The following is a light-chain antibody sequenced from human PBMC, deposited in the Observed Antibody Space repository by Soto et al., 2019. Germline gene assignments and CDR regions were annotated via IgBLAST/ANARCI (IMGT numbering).Light chain of an antibody. CDR1: QDISTY. CDR2: GAS. Sequence: RLTQSPSSLSASVGDTVTISCRASQDISTYLAWYQQKPGKAPTLLIFGASSLHNGVPPRFAGSGSGSEFTLTINLLQPDDFATYYCQHYTLYSAPFGQGTRV. CDR3: QHYTLYSAP. V-gene: IGKV1-5*01. J-gene: IGKJ5*01.